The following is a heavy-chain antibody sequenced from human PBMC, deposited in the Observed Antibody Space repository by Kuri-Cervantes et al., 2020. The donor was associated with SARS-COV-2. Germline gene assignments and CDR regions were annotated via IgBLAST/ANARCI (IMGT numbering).Heavy chain of an antibody. D-gene: IGHD3-10*01. V-gene: IGHV4-39*01. CDR2: IYYSGST. CDR3: ARISRTGGYYGSGSPNWFDP. J-gene: IGHJ5*02. CDR1: GGSISSSGYY. Sequence: ETLSLTCTVSGGSISSSGYYWGWIRQPPGKGLEWIGTIYYSGSTNYNPSLKSRVTISVDTSKNQFSLRLGSVTAADTAVFYCARISRTGGYYGSGSPNWFDPWGQGTLVTVSS.